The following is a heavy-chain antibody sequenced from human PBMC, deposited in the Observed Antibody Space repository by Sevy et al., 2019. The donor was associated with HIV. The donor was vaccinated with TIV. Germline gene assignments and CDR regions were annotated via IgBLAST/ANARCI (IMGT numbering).Heavy chain of an antibody. Sequence: ASVKVSCKASGYTFTGYYVHWLRQAPGQGLEWMGWINPKTGGTYFAKKFQDRVTMTTGTSITTAYLELSGLRFDDTAVYYCARMGDYFDTSGYYPLKYWAQGTLVTVSS. D-gene: IGHD3-22*01. J-gene: IGHJ4*02. CDR3: ARMGDYFDTSGYYPLKY. CDR1: GYTFTGYY. V-gene: IGHV1-2*02. CDR2: INPKTGGT.